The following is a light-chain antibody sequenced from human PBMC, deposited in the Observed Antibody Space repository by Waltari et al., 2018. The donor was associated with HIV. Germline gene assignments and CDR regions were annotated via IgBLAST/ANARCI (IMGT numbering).Light chain of an antibody. CDR1: QGISSA. J-gene: IGKJ1*01. V-gene: IGKV1-13*02. Sequence: AIQLTQSPSSLSASVGDRVTITCRASQGISSALAWYQQKVGKAPKLLIYDASSLQSGVPSRFSGNGSGTEFTLSISSLQPDDFATYYCQQYNSNSPWAFGQGTKVDIK. CDR3: QQYNSNSPWA. CDR2: DAS.